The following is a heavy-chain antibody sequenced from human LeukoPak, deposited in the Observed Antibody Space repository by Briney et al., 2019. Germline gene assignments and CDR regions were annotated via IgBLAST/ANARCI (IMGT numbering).Heavy chain of an antibody. CDR2: INHSGST. CDR1: GGSLSGYY. J-gene: IGHJ4*02. CDR3: ARGSRYYGSGSYPIKRRCYFDY. V-gene: IGHV4-34*01. Sequence: PSETLSLTCAVYGGSLSGYYWSWIRQPPGKGLEWIGEINHSGSTNYNPSLKSRVTISVYTSKNQFSLKLSSVTAADTAVYYCARGSRYYGSGSYPIKRRCYFDYWGQGTLVTVSS. D-gene: IGHD3-10*01.